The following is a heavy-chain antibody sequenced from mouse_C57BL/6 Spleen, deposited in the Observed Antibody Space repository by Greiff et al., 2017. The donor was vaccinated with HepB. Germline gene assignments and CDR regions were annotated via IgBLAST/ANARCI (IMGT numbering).Heavy chain of an antibody. CDR1: GYTFTSYW. D-gene: IGHD1-1*01. CDR2: INPSNGGT. Sequence: QVQLQQSGTELVKPGASVKLSCKASGYTFTSYWMHWVKQRPGQGLEWIGNINPSNGGTNYNEKFKSKATLTVDKSSSTAYMQLSSLTSEDSAVYYCARSRYYGSSYNYFDYWGQGTTLTVSS. CDR3: ARSRYYGSSYNYFDY. V-gene: IGHV1-53*01. J-gene: IGHJ2*01.